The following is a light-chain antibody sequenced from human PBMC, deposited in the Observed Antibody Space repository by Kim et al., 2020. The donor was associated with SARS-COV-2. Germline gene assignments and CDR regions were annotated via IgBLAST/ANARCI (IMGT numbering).Light chain of an antibody. Sequence: DIQMTQSPSSVSASVGDRVTITCRASQSIGRWLAWYQQEPGKAPKLLIYAASTLQSGVPSRFNGIGSGTDFTLTITNLQPEDFATYLCQQAGSHPLTFGGGTKVDIK. V-gene: IGKV1-12*01. CDR3: QQAGSHPLT. CDR1: QSIGRW. CDR2: AAS. J-gene: IGKJ4*02.